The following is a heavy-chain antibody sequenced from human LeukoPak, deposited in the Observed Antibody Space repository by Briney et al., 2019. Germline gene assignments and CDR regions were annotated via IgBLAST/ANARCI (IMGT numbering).Heavy chain of an antibody. CDR1: GYTFTDYH. J-gene: IGHJ4*02. V-gene: IGHV1-8*03. CDR3: ARTTSFTASGYDY. Sequence: GASVKVSCKASGYTFTDYHINWVRQATGQGLEWMGWISPNSGDRGYAQKFQGRVTITRDTSITTAYMDLSSLRSEDTAVYFCARTTSFTASGYDYWGQGTLVTVSS. CDR2: ISPNSGDR. D-gene: IGHD6-25*01.